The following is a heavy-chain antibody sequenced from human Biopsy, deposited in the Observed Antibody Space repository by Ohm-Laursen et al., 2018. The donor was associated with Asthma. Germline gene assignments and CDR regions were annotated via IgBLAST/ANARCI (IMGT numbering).Heavy chain of an antibody. CDR1: GGSFTHYF. V-gene: IGHV4-34*01. CDR3: VRGEEVAGTYFKD. Sequence: SETLSLTCAISGGSFTHYFWMWIRQPPGKGLEWIGEINYRGDTNYNPSLESRVSISVDTSIYHFSLRLNSVTAADTAVYYWVRGEEVAGTYFKDWDQGTLVTVSS. J-gene: IGHJ1*01. D-gene: IGHD6-19*01. CDR2: INYRGDT.